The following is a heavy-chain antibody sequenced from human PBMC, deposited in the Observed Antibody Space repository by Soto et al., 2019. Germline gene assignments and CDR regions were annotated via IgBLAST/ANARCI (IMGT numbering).Heavy chain of an antibody. Sequence: SETLSLTCAVYGGSFSGYYWSWIRQPPGKGLEWIGEINHSGSTNYNPSLKSRVTISVHTSKNQFSLKLSSVTAADTAVYYCALYDFWSGPLTFDIWGQGTMVTVSS. CDR2: INHSGST. J-gene: IGHJ3*02. D-gene: IGHD3-3*01. CDR1: GGSFSGYY. V-gene: IGHV4-34*01. CDR3: ALYDFWSGPLTFDI.